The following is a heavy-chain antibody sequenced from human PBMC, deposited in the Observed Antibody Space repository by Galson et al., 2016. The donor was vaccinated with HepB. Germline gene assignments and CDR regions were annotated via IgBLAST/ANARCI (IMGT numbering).Heavy chain of an antibody. CDR1: GYTFTSYT. D-gene: IGHD6-6*01. V-gene: IGHV1-3*01. CDR3: AREPPAARKDLDY. J-gene: IGHJ4*02. Sequence: SVKVSCKASGYTFTSYTMHWVRQAPGQRLEWLGWINVGNGHTRISQKFRGRVTLTRDTSASTAYMELGSLRSEDTAVYYCAREPPAARKDLDYWGQGTLVTVSS. CDR2: INVGNGHT.